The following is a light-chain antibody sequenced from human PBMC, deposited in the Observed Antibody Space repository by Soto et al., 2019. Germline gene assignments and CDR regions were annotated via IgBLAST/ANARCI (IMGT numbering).Light chain of an antibody. Sequence: MLTQSPSASASLGASVKLTCTLSSGHSSYAIAWHQQQPEKGPRYLMKLNSDGSHSKGDGIPDRFSGSSSGAERYLTISSLQSEDEADYYCQTWGTGIWVFGGGTQLTVL. CDR3: QTWGTGIWV. CDR2: LNSDGSH. CDR1: SGHSSYA. J-gene: IGLJ3*02. V-gene: IGLV4-69*01.